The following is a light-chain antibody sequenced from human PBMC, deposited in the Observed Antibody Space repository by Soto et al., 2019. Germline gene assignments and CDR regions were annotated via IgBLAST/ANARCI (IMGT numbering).Light chain of an antibody. CDR2: DAS. CDR3: QQYDNLPLT. V-gene: IGKV1-33*01. J-gene: IGKJ4*01. Sequence: DRQMTQSPSSLSASVGDRVTITCQASQDISNYLNWYQQKPGKAPKLLIYDASNLETGVPSRFSGSGSGTDFTFTISSLQPEDIASYYCQQYDNLPLTLGGGTKVEIK. CDR1: QDISNY.